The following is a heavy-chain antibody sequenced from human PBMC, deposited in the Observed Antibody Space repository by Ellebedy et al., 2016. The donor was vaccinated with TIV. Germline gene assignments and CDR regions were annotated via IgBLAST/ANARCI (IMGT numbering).Heavy chain of an antibody. CDR2: IIPIFGTA. CDR3: ASAGGYYDSSGKDY. V-gene: IGHV1-69*13. D-gene: IGHD3-22*01. J-gene: IGHJ4*02. Sequence: SVKVSCKASGGTFSSYAIYWVRQAPGQGLEWMGGIIPIFGTANYAQKFQGRVTIAADESTSTAYMELSSLRSEATAVYYCASAGGYYDSSGKDYWGQGTLVTVSS. CDR1: GGTFSSYA.